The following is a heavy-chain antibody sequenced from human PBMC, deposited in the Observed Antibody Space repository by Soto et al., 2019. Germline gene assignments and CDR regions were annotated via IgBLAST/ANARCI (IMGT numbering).Heavy chain of an antibody. D-gene: IGHD1-26*01. Sequence: QVQLVESGGGVVQPGRSLRLSCAASGFAFSTYGMHWVRQAPGKGLEWVAVTTSDGARINYADSVKGRFTISRDNSRTTLYLQTNSLRIDDTAVYYCARKNPGREWELPDYWGQGTLVTVSS. CDR3: ARKNPGREWELPDY. J-gene: IGHJ4*02. CDR1: GFAFSTYG. CDR2: TTSDGARI. V-gene: IGHV3-30*03.